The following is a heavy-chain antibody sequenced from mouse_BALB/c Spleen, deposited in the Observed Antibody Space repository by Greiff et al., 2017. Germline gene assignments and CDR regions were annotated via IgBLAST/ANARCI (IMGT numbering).Heavy chain of an antibody. D-gene: IGHD1-1*01. CDR3: ARDHYYGSSLFAY. Sequence: EVKLMESGGGLVKPGGSLKLSCAASGFTFSSYGMSWVRQTPDKRLELVATINSNGGSTYYPDSVKGRFTISRDNAKNTLYLQMSSLKSEDTAMYYCARDHYYGSSLFAYWGQGTLVTVSA. CDR1: GFTFSSYG. V-gene: IGHV5-6-3*01. CDR2: INSNGGST. J-gene: IGHJ3*01.